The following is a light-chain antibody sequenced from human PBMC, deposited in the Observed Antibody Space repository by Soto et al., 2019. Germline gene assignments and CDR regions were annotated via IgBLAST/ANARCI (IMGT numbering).Light chain of an antibody. J-gene: IGKJ1*01. CDR3: QHYHNWPPWT. Sequence: EIVMTQAPATLSVSPGDRATLSCRASQSVRNNLAWYQQKPGQAPRLLIYGAFTRTTGIADRFSGSGSGTEFTLTINILQSDDFAVYFCQHYHNWPPWTFGQGTKVEFK. CDR1: QSVRNN. V-gene: IGKV3-15*01. CDR2: GAF.